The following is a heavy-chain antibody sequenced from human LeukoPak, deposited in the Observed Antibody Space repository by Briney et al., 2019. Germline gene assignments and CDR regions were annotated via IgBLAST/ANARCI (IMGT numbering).Heavy chain of an antibody. J-gene: IGHJ4*02. CDR1: RFTFSSYA. CDR3: AKDRPFGDFRRRDSDI. D-gene: IGHD4-17*01. CDR2: ITGHGGTT. Sequence: GRSLRLSCAASRFTFSSYAMSWVRQAPGKGLEWVSSITGHGGTTYYADSVRGRFTVSRDNSNNTLYLQMNSLRAEDTAVYYCAKDRPFGDFRRRDSDIWGQGTLVTVSS. V-gene: IGHV3-23*01.